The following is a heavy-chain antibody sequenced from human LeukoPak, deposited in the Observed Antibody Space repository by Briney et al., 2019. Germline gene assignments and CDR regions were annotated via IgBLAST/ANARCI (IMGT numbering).Heavy chain of an antibody. CDR3: ARVGGSGSQRAFDI. Sequence: PGGSLRLSCAASGFTVSSNYMSWVRQAPGKGLEWVSVIYSGGSTYYADSVKGRFTISRDNSKNTLYLQMNSLRAEDTAVYYCARVGGSGSQRAFDIWGQGTMVTVSS. D-gene: IGHD3-10*01. CDR2: IYSGGST. J-gene: IGHJ3*02. CDR1: GFTVSSNY. V-gene: IGHV3-53*01.